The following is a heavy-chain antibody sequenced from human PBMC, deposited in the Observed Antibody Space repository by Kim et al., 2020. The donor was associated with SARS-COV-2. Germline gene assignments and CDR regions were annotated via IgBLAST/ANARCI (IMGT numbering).Heavy chain of an antibody. CDR1: GFTFSNFV. V-gene: IGHV3-21*01. D-gene: IGHD5-12*01. J-gene: IGHJ4*02. Sequence: GGSLRLSCAASGFTFSNFVMHWVRQAPGKGLEWVSSVSSRSTDIFYADSVKGRFTISRDNAKNLLFLQMNSLRADDTAVYYCAILGGYSDSSRWGQGTLVTVSS. CDR3: AILGGYSDSSR. CDR2: VSSRSTDI.